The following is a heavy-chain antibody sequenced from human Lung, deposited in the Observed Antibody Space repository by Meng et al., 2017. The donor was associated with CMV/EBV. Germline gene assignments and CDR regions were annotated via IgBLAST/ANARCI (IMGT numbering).Heavy chain of an antibody. CDR1: GGSLSGYY. D-gene: IGHD6-13*01. Sequence: SETLSLTCGIYGGSLSGYYWSWIRQTPGKGLEWIGEIRHSGDITNYNPSLQSRVTISVDTSKNQFSLKLSSVTAADTAMYYCARSVGCSSTYCYTYTSSWYPDYWGQGXLVTVSS. V-gene: IGHV4-34*09. J-gene: IGHJ4*02. CDR2: IRHSGDIT. CDR3: ARSVGCSSTYCYTYTSSWYPDY.